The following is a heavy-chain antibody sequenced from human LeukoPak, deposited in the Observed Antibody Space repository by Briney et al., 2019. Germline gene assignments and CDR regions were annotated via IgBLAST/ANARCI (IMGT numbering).Heavy chain of an antibody. V-gene: IGHV1-18*01. CDR2: ISAYNGNT. D-gene: IGHD1-26*01. CDR3: ARDQVGATTFNWFDP. Sequence: GASVKVSCKASGYTFTSYGISWVRQAPGQGLEWMGWISAYNGNTNYAQKLQGRVTMTTDTSTSTAYMELRSLRSDDTAVYYCARDQVGATTFNWFDPWGQGTLVTVSS. J-gene: IGHJ5*02. CDR1: GYTFTSYG.